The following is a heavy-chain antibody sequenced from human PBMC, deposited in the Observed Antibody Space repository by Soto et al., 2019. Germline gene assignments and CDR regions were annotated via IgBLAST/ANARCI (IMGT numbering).Heavy chain of an antibody. V-gene: IGHV3-30*03. CDR2: ISRDGGTK. J-gene: IGHJ4*02. D-gene: IGHD2-8*02. CDR1: GFTVSTYG. CDR3: TGEVASGY. Sequence: QVQLVESGGGVVQPGRSLRLSCAVSGFTVSTYGMHWVRQAQGKGLEWVAVISRDGGTKYYVDSVKGRFTISRDNSRKTLFLEMNSLRSDDMAVYYCTGEVASGYWGQGTLVTVSS.